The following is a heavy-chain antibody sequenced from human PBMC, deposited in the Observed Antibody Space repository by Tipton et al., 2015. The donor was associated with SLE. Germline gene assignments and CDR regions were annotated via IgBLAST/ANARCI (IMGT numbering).Heavy chain of an antibody. J-gene: IGHJ4*02. Sequence: QLVQSGGGLVQPGGSLRLSRAASGFTFSSYEMNWVRQAPGNGLEWVSYISSSGSTIYYADSVKGRFTISRDNAKNSLYLQMNSLRAEDTAVYYCARGGYNPPTYWGQGTLVTVSS. D-gene: IGHD1-1*01. CDR2: ISSSGSTI. V-gene: IGHV3-48*03. CDR3: ARGGYNPPTY. CDR1: GFTFSSYE.